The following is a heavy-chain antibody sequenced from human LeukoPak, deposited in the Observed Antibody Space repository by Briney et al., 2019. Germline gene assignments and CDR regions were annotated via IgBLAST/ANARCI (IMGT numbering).Heavy chain of an antibody. CDR3: ASLSGIAAAASFDY. Sequence: ASVKVSCKASGYTFTGYYMHWVRQAPGQGLEWMGWINPNSGGTNYAQKFQGRVTMTRDTSISTAYMELSRLRSDDTAVYYCASLSGIAAAASFDYWGQGTLVTVSS. V-gene: IGHV1-2*02. D-gene: IGHD6-13*01. CDR1: GYTFTGYY. CDR2: INPNSGGT. J-gene: IGHJ4*02.